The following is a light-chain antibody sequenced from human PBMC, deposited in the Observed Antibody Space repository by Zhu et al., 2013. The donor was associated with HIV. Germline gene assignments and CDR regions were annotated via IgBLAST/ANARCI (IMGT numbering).Light chain of an antibody. V-gene: IGKV2-28*01. J-gene: IGKJ4*01. CDR1: QSLLHTNGYNY. CDR3: VQALQTPFT. CDR2: LGS. Sequence: DIVMTQPPLSLPVTPGEPASISCRSSQSLLHTNGYNYLDWYLQKPGQSPQLLIYLGSNRASGVPDRFSGSGSGTDFTLKISRVEAEDVGVYYCVQALQTPFTFGGGTKVEIK.